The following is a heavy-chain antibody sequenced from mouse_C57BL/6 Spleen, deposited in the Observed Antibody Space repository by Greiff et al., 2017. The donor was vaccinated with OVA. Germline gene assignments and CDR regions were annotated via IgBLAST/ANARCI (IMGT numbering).Heavy chain of an antibody. Sequence: VQLQQSGPELVQPGASVKIPCKASGYTFTDYNMDWVKQSHGKSLAWIGDINPNNGGTIYNQKFKGKATLTVDKSSSTAYMELRSLTSEDTAVYDWARRGTYYYARTMDYWGQGTSVTVSS. J-gene: IGHJ4*01. CDR1: GYTFTDYN. V-gene: IGHV1-18*01. D-gene: IGHD1-1*01. CDR2: INPNNGGT. CDR3: ARRGTYYYARTMDY.